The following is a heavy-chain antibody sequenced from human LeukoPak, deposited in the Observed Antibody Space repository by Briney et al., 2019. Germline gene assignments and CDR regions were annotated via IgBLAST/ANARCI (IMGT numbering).Heavy chain of an antibody. D-gene: IGHD3-22*01. V-gene: IGHV3-21*01. Sequence: GGSLRLSCAASGFTFSSYSMNWVRQAPGKGLEWVSSISSSSSYIYYADSVKGRFTISRDNAKNSLYLQMNSLRAEDTAVYYCARGPYYYDSGYGMDVWGQGTTVTVSS. CDR3: ARGPYYYDSGYGMDV. CDR2: ISSSSSYI. CDR1: GFTFSSYS. J-gene: IGHJ6*02.